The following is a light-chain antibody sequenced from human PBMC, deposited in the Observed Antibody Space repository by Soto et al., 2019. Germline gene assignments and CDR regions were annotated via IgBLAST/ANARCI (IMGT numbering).Light chain of an antibody. CDR1: QGINNW. J-gene: IGKJ3*01. CDR3: QQANSFPPT. V-gene: IGKV1-12*01. Sequence: DTQMTQSPSSVYASVGDRVTITCRASQGINNWLAWYQEKPGKAPKLLIYAASSLQSGVPSRFSGSGSGTEFTLTISSLQPEDFATYHCQQANSFPPTFGPGTKVDIK. CDR2: AAS.